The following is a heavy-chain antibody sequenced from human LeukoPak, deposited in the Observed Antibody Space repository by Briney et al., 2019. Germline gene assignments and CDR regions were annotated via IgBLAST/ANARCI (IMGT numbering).Heavy chain of an antibody. D-gene: IGHD6-19*01. CDR3: ARVAGSGWYGEDYFDY. Sequence: GGSLRLSCAASGFTFSSYSMNWVRQAPGKGLEWVSSISSSSSYIYYADSVKGRFTISRDNAKNSPYLQMNSLRAEDTAVYYCARVAGSGWYGEDYFDYWGQGTLVTVSS. V-gene: IGHV3-21*01. CDR1: GFTFSSYS. J-gene: IGHJ4*02. CDR2: ISSSSSYI.